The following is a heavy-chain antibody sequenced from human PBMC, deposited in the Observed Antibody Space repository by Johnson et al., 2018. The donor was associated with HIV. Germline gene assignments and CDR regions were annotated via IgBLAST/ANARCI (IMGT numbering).Heavy chain of an antibody. CDR2: ISYDGSNK. V-gene: IGHV3-30-3*01. CDR3: ARPRRGMATNRDAFDI. CDR1: GFTFSSYA. J-gene: IGHJ3*02. D-gene: IGHD5-24*01. Sequence: QVQLVESGGGVVQPGRSLKLSCAASGFTFSSYAMHWVRQAPGKGLDWVAVISYDGSNKYYADSVKGRFTISRDNSKNTLYLQMNSLRAEDTAVYYCARPRRGMATNRDAFDIWGQGTMVTVSS.